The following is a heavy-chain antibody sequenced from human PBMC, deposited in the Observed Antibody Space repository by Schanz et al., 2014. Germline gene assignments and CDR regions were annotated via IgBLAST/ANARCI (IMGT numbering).Heavy chain of an antibody. V-gene: IGHV3-53*01. Sequence: EVQLVESGGGLIQPGGSLRLSCAASGFTVSSNYMSWVRQAPGKGLEWVAVIYSGGSTFYTDSVKGRFTISRDNSKNTLYLQMNSLRAEDTAVYFCARDGGRDGYNLAFDVWGQGTLVTVSS. CDR2: IYSGGST. D-gene: IGHD5-12*01. CDR1: GFTVSSNY. J-gene: IGHJ3*01. CDR3: ARDGGRDGYNLAFDV.